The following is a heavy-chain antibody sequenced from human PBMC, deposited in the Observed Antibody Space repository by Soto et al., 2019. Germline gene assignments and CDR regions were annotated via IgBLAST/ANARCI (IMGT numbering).Heavy chain of an antibody. D-gene: IGHD5-12*01. J-gene: IGHJ4*02. CDR1: GFTFSSCL. CDR2: VNGGDGVT. Sequence: QVQLVQSGAEVKRPGASVKVSCKVSGFTFSSCLIHWVRQAPGQRFEWMGCVNGGDGVTKYSEKLQGRVIMTREASATTAYMELTSLRSEDTAVYYCATDILDGYNSHFDNWGQGTLVTVSS. V-gene: IGHV1-3*01. CDR3: ATDILDGYNSHFDN.